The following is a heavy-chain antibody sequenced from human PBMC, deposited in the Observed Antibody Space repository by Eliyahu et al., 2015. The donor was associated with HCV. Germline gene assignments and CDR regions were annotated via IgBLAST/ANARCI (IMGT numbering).Heavy chain of an antibody. D-gene: IGHD2-21*01. CDR1: GFXFRXYA. CDR3: AKLQGGYCGSDTCSFDC. Sequence: EVQLLESGGGLVQPGGSXRXSXEVXGFXFRXYAMFWVRQGPGKGLGXVSGLSGSGGSTYYADSVKGRFSVSRDNSKNTLYLQMNSLRVEDTALYYCAKLQGGYCGSDTCSFDCWGQGTLVTVSS. CDR2: LSGSGGST. J-gene: IGHJ4*02. V-gene: IGHV3-23*01.